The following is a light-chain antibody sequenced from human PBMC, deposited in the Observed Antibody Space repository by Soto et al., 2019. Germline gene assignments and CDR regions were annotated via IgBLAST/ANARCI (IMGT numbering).Light chain of an antibody. V-gene: IGKV1-39*01. CDR1: QSISSY. J-gene: IGKJ4*01. CDR2: GAS. Sequence: DIELTQSPSSLSASVGDRVTITCRASQSISSYLNWYQQKGGKAPKLLIHGASSLQSGVPLRFSATGSEADFSLTIMSLQPEDFATYYCQQSYSTLLSFGGGTQVEI. CDR3: QQSYSTLLS.